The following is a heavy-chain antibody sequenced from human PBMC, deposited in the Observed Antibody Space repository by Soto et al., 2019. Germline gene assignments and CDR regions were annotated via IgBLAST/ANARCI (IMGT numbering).Heavy chain of an antibody. Sequence: ASVKVSCKASGYTFTSYAMHWVRQAPGQRLEWMGWINAGNGNTKYSQKFQGRVTITRDTSASTAYMELSSLRSEDTAVYYCARHVVPAANYFAYWGQGTLVTVSS. V-gene: IGHV1-3*01. CDR1: GYTFTSYA. CDR2: INAGNGNT. J-gene: IGHJ4*02. CDR3: ARHVVPAANYFAY. D-gene: IGHD2-2*01.